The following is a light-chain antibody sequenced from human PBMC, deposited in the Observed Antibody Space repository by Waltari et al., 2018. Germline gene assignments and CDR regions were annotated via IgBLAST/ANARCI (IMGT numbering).Light chain of an antibody. J-gene: IGLJ2*01. CDR2: DVS. Sequence: QSALTQPASLSGSPGQSITISCTGTSSAVGGYNYVSWYQQHPGKAPRLVIYDVSNRPSGISNRFSGSKSGNTASLTISGLQAEDEADYYCSSYTSSSTLVFGGGTKLTVL. CDR3: SSYTSSSTLV. CDR1: SSAVGGYNY. V-gene: IGLV2-14*03.